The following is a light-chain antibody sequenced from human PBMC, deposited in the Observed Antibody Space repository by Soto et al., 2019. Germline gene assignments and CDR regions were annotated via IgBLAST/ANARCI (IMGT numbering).Light chain of an antibody. CDR3: QSYDSSLSVYV. J-gene: IGLJ1*01. CDR2: GNS. CDR1: SSNIGAGYD. Sequence: QSVLAQPRSVSGAPGQKVTISCTGSSSNIGAGYDLHWYQQLPGTAPKLLLYGNSNRPSGVPDRFSGSKSGTSASLAITGLQAEDEADYYCQSYDSSLSVYVFGTGTKVTVL. V-gene: IGLV1-40*01.